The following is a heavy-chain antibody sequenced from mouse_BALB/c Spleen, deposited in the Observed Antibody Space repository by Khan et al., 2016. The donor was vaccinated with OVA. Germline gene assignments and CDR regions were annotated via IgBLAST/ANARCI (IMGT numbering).Heavy chain of an antibody. Sequence: LVESGGGLVQPGGSLKLSCAISGFTFSDYYMYWVRQTPEKRLEWVAYISNGGGNTYYPDTVKGRFTISRDNAKNTMYLQMSRLKSEDTAIYYCARQLYGGMDYWGQGTSVTVSS. D-gene: IGHD1-1*01. CDR1: GFTFSDYY. V-gene: IGHV5-12*02. CDR3: ARQLYGGMDY. CDR2: ISNGGGNT. J-gene: IGHJ4*01.